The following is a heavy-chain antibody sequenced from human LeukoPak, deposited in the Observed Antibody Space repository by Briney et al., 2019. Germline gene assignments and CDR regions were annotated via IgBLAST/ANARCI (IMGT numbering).Heavy chain of an antibody. Sequence: PGGSLRLSCAASGFTVSSNYMSWVRQAPGRGVEWVSVICSGGSTYYAESVKGRVTLSRDNSTNTLYLQKNSLRAEDTAVYYCARGNYYASSGYSYGMDVWGQGTTVTVSS. V-gene: IGHV3-66*01. CDR1: GFTVSSNY. CDR3: ARGNYYASSGYSYGMDV. D-gene: IGHD3-22*01. J-gene: IGHJ6*02. CDR2: ICSGGST.